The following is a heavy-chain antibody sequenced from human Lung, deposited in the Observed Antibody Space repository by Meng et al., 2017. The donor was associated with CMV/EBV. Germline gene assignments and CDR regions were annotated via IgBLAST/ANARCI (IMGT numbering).Heavy chain of an antibody. CDR1: GGSISSGTYF. CDR2: IYYTGTT. V-gene: IGHV4-39*07. J-gene: IGHJ4*02. D-gene: IGHD6-13*01. Sequence: GGSISSGTYFWGWIRQTPGKGLEWIGSIYYTGTTYHNPSLKSRVTMSVDTSNNQFSLALRTVTAADTAVYYCARDAEGGSSWMKIDYWGRGTLVTVSS. CDR3: ARDAEGGSSWMKIDY.